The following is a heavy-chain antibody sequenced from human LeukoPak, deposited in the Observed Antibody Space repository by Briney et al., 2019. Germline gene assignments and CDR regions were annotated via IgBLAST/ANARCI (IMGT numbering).Heavy chain of an antibody. D-gene: IGHD6-13*01. J-gene: IGHJ4*02. CDR3: ARDYSSLDY. Sequence: GGSLRLSCAASGFTFSSYAMHWVRQAPGKGLEWVAVISYDGSNKYYADSVKGRFTISRDNSKNTLYLQMNSLRAEDTAVYYCARDYSSLDYWGQGTLVTVSS. V-gene: IGHV3-30-3*01. CDR2: ISYDGSNK. CDR1: GFTFSSYA.